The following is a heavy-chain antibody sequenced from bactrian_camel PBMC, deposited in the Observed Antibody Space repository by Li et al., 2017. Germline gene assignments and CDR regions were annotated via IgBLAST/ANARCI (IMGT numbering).Heavy chain of an antibody. Sequence: HVQLVESGGGSVQAGESLRLSCTASGFTVDGSDVGWYRQTPKNECELVSSLKSDGTTYYRPSVQGRFTISLDNAKNTMYLQMNSLKPEDTAMYYCAAGGHNLDVRSYQYWGQGTQVTVS. CDR3: AAGGHNLDVRSYQY. CDR1: GFTVDGSD. D-gene: IGHD1*01. J-gene: IGHJ4*01. V-gene: IGHV3S55*01. CDR2: LKSDGTT.